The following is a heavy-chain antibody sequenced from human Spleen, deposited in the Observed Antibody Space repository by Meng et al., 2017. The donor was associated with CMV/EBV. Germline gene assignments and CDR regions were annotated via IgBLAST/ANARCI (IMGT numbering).Heavy chain of an antibody. CDR3: AREVIGYYYYGMDV. Sequence: ESLKISCTVSGGSISSYYWSWIRQPPGKGLEWIGYIYYSGSTNYNPSLKSRVTISVDTSKNQFSLKLSSVTAADTAVYYCAREVIGYYYYGMDVWGQGTTVTVSS. D-gene: IGHD2-21*01. CDR1: GGSISSYY. V-gene: IGHV4-59*01. CDR2: IYYSGST. J-gene: IGHJ6*02.